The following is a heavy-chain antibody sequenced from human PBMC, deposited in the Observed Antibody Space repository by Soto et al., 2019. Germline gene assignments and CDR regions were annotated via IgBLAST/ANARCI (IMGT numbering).Heavy chain of an antibody. Sequence: GGSLRFSCAASGFSFSLYPMNWVRQAPGKGLEWLSYISPSNTTIYYADSVKGRFTISRDNAKDSLDLQMNGLRDDDTAVYYCARVGRGFCSSARCYSDGFELWCRGTVVTVSS. CDR3: ARVGRGFCSSARCYSDGFEL. CDR2: ISPSNTTI. V-gene: IGHV3-48*02. CDR1: GFSFSLYP. J-gene: IGHJ3*01. D-gene: IGHD2-2*03.